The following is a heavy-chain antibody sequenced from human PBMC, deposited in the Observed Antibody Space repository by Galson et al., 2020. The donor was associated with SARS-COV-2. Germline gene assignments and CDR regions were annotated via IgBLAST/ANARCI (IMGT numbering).Heavy chain of an antibody. CDR3: ARGAGAWFGELLDY. Sequence: ASVKVSCKASGYTFINYALNWVRQAPGQGLEWMAWINTNTGNPTYAQGFTGRFVFSLDTSISTAYLQISSLKAEDTAVYYCARGAGAWFGELLDYWGQGTLVTVSS. D-gene: IGHD3-10*01. J-gene: IGHJ4*02. CDR2: INTNTGNP. V-gene: IGHV7-4-1*02. CDR1: GYTFINYA.